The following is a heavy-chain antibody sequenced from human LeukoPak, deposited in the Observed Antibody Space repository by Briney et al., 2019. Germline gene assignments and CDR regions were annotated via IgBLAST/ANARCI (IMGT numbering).Heavy chain of an antibody. D-gene: IGHD4-17*01. CDR2: ITASGETT. J-gene: IGHJ4*02. CDR1: GFTFNNYG. V-gene: IGHV3-23*01. Sequence: SGGSLRLSCAASGFTFNNYGMRWVRQAPGKGLEWVSLITASGETTYNVELVKGRFTVSRDNSKNTLYLQMSSLRAEDTAVYYCAKPLLFIRPSYGDYAIDYWGQGSLVTVSS. CDR3: AKPLLFIRPSYGDYAIDY.